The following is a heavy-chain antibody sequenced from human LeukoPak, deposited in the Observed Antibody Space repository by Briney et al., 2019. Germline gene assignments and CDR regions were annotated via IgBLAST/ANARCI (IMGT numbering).Heavy chain of an antibody. CDR3: ASLQWLASTTFDY. J-gene: IGHJ4*02. CDR1: GYTFTGYY. CDR2: INPNSGGT. V-gene: IGHV1-2*02. Sequence: GASVKVSCKASGYTFTGYYMHWVRQAPGQGLERMGWINPNSGGTNYAQKFQGRVTMTRDTSISTAYMELSRLRSDDTAVYYCASLQWLASTTFDYWGQGTLVTVSS. D-gene: IGHD6-19*01.